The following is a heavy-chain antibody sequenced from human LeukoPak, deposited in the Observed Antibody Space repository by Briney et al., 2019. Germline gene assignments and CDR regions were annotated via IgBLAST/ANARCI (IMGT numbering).Heavy chain of an antibody. V-gene: IGHV3-23*01. Sequence: GSLRLSCAASGFTFNNFAMNWVRQAPGKGLEWVSSVNFRGTISYYADSVKGRFTISRDNSKNTLFLQMDSLRAEDAAIYYCAKGERGIDYWGQGTLVTDSS. J-gene: IGHJ4*02. CDR3: AKGERGIDY. CDR1: GFTFNNFA. D-gene: IGHD7-27*01. CDR2: VNFRGTIS.